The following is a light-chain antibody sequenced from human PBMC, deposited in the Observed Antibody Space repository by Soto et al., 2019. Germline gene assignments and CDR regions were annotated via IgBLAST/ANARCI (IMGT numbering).Light chain of an antibody. V-gene: IGKV3-20*01. Sequence: EIALTQSPGTLSLSPGERATLSCRADRSVSDTLLTWFQQKPGQAPRLLIFGTSNRAPGIPDRFSGSGSGSDVTLTISRLEPDDFAVYYCQHYGDSSWTFGQGTKVEIK. CDR1: RSVSDTL. CDR3: QHYGDSSWT. J-gene: IGKJ1*01. CDR2: GTS.